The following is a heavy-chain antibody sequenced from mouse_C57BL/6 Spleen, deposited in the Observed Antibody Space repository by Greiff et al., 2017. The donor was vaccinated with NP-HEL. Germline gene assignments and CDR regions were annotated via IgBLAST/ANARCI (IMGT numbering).Heavy chain of an antibody. CDR2: ISSGGDYI. J-gene: IGHJ1*03. V-gene: IGHV5-9-1*02. D-gene: IGHD1-1*01. CDR3: TRETTVVATWYFDV. CDR1: GFTFSSYA. Sequence: EVQLVESGEGLVKPGGSLKLSCAASGFTFSSYAMSWVRQTPEKRLEWVAYISSGGDYIYYADTVKGRFTISRDNARNTLYLQMSSLKSEDTAMYYCTRETTVVATWYFDVWGTGTTVTVSS.